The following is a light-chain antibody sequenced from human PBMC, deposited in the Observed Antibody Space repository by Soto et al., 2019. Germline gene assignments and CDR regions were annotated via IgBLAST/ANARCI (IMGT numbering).Light chain of an antibody. V-gene: IGKV3-15*01. J-gene: IGKJ5*01. Sequence: EIVMTQSPATLSVSPGERATLSCRASQSVSSNLAWYQQKPGQAPRLLIYGASTRATGIPARFSGSGSGTEFTLTISSLQSEDSATYYCQQAYSFPITFGQGTRLEIK. CDR1: QSVSSN. CDR2: GAS. CDR3: QQAYSFPIT.